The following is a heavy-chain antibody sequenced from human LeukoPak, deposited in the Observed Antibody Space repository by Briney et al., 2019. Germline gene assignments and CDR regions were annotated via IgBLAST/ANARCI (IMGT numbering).Heavy chain of an antibody. CDR2: ISSSGSTI. CDR1: GFTFSSYE. CDR3: ARDRDREFGNMNPDDAFDI. V-gene: IGHV3-48*03. Sequence: GGSLRLSCAASGFTFSSYEMNWVRQAPGKGLEWVSYISSSGSTIYYADSVKGRFTISRDNAKNSLYLQMNSLRAEDTAVYYCARDRDREFGNMNPDDAFDIWGRGTMVTVSS. J-gene: IGHJ3*02. D-gene: IGHD1/OR15-1a*01.